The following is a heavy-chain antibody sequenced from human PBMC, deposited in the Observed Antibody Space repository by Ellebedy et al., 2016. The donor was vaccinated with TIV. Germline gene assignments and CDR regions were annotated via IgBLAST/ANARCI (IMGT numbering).Heavy chain of an antibody. CDR1: GFTFSSYS. CDR3: AKSDIVGVRTGFDY. V-gene: IGHV3-21*04. CDR2: ISSDSNYI. Sequence: PGGSLRLSCAASGFTFSSYSMNWVRQAPGKGLEWVSSISSDSNYIFYADSVKGRFTISRDNAKNSLNLQMNGLRAEDTAVYYCAKSDIVGVRTGFDYWGQGTLVTVSS. J-gene: IGHJ4*02. D-gene: IGHD1-26*01.